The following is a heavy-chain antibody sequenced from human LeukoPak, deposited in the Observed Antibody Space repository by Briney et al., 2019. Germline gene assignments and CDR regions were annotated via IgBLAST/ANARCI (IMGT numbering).Heavy chain of an antibody. V-gene: IGHV3-21*01. CDR1: GFTFSSYS. Sequence: GGSLRLSCAASGFTFSSYSMNWVRQAPGKGLEWVSSISSSSSYIYYADSVKGRFTISGDNAKNSLYLQMNSLRAEDTAVYYCARGGTGRFDPWGQGTLVTVSS. J-gene: IGHJ5*02. CDR2: ISSSSSYI. D-gene: IGHD1-26*01. CDR3: ARGGTGRFDP.